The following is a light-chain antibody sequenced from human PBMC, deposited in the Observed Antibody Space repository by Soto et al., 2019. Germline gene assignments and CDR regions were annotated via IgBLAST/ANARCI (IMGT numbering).Light chain of an antibody. CDR3: QQDYNLLA. Sequence: EIVMTQSPATLSLSPGERATLSCRASQSVSSSYLSWYQQKPGQAPRLLIYGASTRATGIPARFSGSGSGKDFTLTISSLQADDFAVYYCQQDYNLLAFGQGTKVEIK. V-gene: IGKV3D-7*01. CDR2: GAS. CDR1: QSVSSSY. J-gene: IGKJ1*01.